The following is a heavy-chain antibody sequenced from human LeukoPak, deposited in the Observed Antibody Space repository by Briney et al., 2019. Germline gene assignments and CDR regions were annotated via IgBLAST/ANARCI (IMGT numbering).Heavy chain of an antibody. CDR1: GYTFTSYD. J-gene: IGHJ6*04. V-gene: IGHV1-8*03. D-gene: IGHD3-3*01. Sequence: ASVKVSCKASGYTFTSYDINWVRQATGQGLEWMGWMNPNSGNTSYAQKFQGRVTITRNTSTSTAYMELSSLRSEDTAVYYCASGVTEYYDFWSGYFRMDVWGKGTTVTVSS. CDR3: ASGVTEYYDFWSGYFRMDV. CDR2: MNPNSGNT.